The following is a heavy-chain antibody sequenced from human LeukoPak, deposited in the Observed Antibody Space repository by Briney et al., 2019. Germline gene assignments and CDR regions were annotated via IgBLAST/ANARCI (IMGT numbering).Heavy chain of an antibody. CDR1: SGSISSSSYY. V-gene: IGHV4-39*07. CDR3: ARVGVTTKTYYFDY. CDR2: MYYSGNT. D-gene: IGHD4-17*01. Sequence: SETLSLTCAVSSGSISSSSYYWGWIRQPPGKGLEWIGSMYYSGNTYYNPSLKSRVTISVDTSKNQFSLKLSSVTAADTAVYYCARVGVTTKTYYFDYWGQGTLVTVSS. J-gene: IGHJ4*02.